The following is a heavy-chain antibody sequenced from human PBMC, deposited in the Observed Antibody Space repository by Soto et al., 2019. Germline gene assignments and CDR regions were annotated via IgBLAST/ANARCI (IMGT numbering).Heavy chain of an antibody. CDR3: ARRRIVPTTNFDY. V-gene: IGHV4-39*01. J-gene: IGHJ4*02. CDR2: IFHTGAT. CDR1: GDSISSSSFY. D-gene: IGHD2-21*01. Sequence: SETLSLTCTVSGDSISSSSFYWGWIRQPPGKGLEWIGHIFHTGATYQNPTLKGRLRMSVDTSKNQFSLNLSSVTATDTAVYYCARRRIVPTTNFDYWGQGTLVTVSS.